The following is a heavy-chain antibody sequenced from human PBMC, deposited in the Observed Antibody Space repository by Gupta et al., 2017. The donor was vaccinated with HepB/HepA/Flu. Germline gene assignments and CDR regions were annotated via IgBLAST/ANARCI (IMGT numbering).Heavy chain of an antibody. J-gene: IGHJ6*02. D-gene: IGHD4-11*01. CDR1: GGTFSSYA. CDR3: ARDNSNYYGMDV. Sequence: QVQLVQSGAEATKTGSSVKVSCKASGGTFSSYAISWVRQAPGQGLEWMGRIIPILGIANYAQKFQGRVTITADKSTSTAYMELSSLRSEDTAVYYCARDNSNYYGMDVWGQGTTVTVSS. V-gene: IGHV1-69*04. CDR2: IIPILGIA.